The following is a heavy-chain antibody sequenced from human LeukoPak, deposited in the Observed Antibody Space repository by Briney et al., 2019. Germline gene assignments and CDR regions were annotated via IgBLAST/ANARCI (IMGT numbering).Heavy chain of an antibody. Sequence: GRSLRLSCAASGFTFSSYAMHWVRQAPGKGLEWVAVISYDGSNKYYADSVKGRFTISRDNSKNTLYLQMNSLRAEDTAVYYCATGGIAVAEGDWFDPWGQGTLVTVSS. D-gene: IGHD6-19*01. CDR1: GFTFSSYA. CDR3: ATGGIAVAEGDWFDP. CDR2: ISYDGSNK. J-gene: IGHJ5*02. V-gene: IGHV3-30-3*01.